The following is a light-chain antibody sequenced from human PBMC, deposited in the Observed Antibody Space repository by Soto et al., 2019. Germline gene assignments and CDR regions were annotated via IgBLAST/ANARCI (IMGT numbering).Light chain of an antibody. CDR3: QQRTNCPSEGLT. CDR2: DAS. Sequence: EIVLTQSPATLSLSPGERATLACRASLSVSSYLSWYKHKPGQAPSLLIYDASNSPTGIPASFCRSASETVFTRTTSSPEPEDFAVYCCQQRTNCPSEGLTFGVGTKVEVK. J-gene: IGKJ4*01. V-gene: IGKV3-11*01. CDR1: LSVSSY.